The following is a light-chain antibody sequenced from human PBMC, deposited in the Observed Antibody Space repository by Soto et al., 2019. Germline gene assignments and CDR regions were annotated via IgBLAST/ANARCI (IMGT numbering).Light chain of an antibody. CDR2: EVT. Sequence: QSVLTQPRSVSGSPGQSVTISCTGTSSDVGGYNYVSWYQQFPGNAPKLIIFEVTNRPSGVSNRFSASKSGNTASLTISGLQAEDGADYYCSSYTTRSTYVFGTGTKLTVL. CDR3: SSYTTRSTYV. J-gene: IGLJ1*01. V-gene: IGLV2-14*01. CDR1: SSDVGGYNY.